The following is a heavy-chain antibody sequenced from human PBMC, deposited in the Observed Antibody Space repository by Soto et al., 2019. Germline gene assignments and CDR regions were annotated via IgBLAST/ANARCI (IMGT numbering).Heavy chain of an antibody. CDR1: GFTFDDYT. J-gene: IGHJ1*01. Sequence: EVQLVESGGVVVQPGGSLRLSCAASGFTFDDYTMHWVRQAPGKGLEWVSLISWDGGSTYYADSMKGRFTISRDNSKNSLYLQMNSLRTEDTALYYCAKDSGYYGSGSYYNPEYFQHWGQGTLVTVSS. D-gene: IGHD3-10*01. V-gene: IGHV3-43*01. CDR2: ISWDGGST. CDR3: AKDSGYYGSGSYYNPEYFQH.